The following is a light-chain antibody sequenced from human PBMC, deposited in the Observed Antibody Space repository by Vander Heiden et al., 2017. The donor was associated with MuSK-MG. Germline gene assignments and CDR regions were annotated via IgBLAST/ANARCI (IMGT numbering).Light chain of an antibody. CDR1: QNMNTF. CDR2: GTS. Sequence: DIQLTQSPSSLSASVGDRVTISCRASQNMNTFLNWFQQKPGKPPTLLIYGTSTLYSGVPSRFSGSGSGTDFTLTISRLQAEDFATYYCQQSYRTPLTFGGGTMVDIK. V-gene: IGKV1-39*01. CDR3: QQSYRTPLT. J-gene: IGKJ4*01.